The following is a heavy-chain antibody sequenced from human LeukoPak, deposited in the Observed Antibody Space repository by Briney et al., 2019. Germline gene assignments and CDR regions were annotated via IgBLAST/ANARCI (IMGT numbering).Heavy chain of an antibody. J-gene: IGHJ6*03. CDR1: GFTFSSYA. CDR2: ISGSGGST. D-gene: IGHD3-16*02. Sequence: GGSLRLSCAASGFTFSSYAMSWVRQAPGKGLEWVSAISGSGGSTYYADSVKGRFTISRDNSKNTLYLQMNSLRAEDTAVYYCARDYVWGSYRTSYYYYYMDVWGKGTTVTVSS. CDR3: ARDYVWGSYRTSYYYYYMDV. V-gene: IGHV3-23*01.